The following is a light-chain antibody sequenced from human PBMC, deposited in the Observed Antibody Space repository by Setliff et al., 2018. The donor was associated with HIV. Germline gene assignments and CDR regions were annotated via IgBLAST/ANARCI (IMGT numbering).Light chain of an antibody. CDR2: EVT. Sequence: QSMLTQPASVSGSPGQSITISCTGTSSDVGSYSLASWYQQHPGKAPKLIIYEVTKRPSGVSDRFSGSKSGNTASLTISGLQAEDEADYYCCSYAGSSTPYVFGTGTKVTVL. J-gene: IGLJ1*01. CDR3: CSYAGSSTPYV. CDR1: SSDVGSYSL. V-gene: IGLV2-23*02.